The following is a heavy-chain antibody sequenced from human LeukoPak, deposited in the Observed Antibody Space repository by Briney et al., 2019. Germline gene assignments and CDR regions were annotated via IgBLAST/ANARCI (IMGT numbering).Heavy chain of an antibody. CDR3: ARGGTGDPHRLDY. CDR2: IGGGSGRT. D-gene: IGHD7-27*01. J-gene: IGHJ4*02. Sequence: ASVKVSCKASGYSFTSHVIHWLRQAPGQRFEWMGWIGGGSGRTNYSQTFQDRVTITRDTSATTSYMEMRSLRYEDTAIFYCARGGTGDPHRLDYWGQGTLVTVSS. CDR1: GYSFTSHV. V-gene: IGHV1-3*01.